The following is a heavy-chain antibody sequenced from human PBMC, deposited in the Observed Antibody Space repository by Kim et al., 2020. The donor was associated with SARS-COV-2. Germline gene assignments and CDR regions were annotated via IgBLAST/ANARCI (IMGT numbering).Heavy chain of an antibody. CDR3: ARDSVYYDFWSGYYSEGYFDY. CDR2: ISSSSTI. CDR1: GFTFSSYS. V-gene: IGHV3-48*02. J-gene: IGHJ4*02. D-gene: IGHD3-3*01. Sequence: GGSLRLSCAASGFTFSSYSMNWVRQAPGKGLEWVSYISSSSTIYYADSVKGRFTISRDNAKNSLYLQMNSLRDEDTAVYYCARDSVYYDFWSGYYSEGYFDYWGQGTLVTVSS.